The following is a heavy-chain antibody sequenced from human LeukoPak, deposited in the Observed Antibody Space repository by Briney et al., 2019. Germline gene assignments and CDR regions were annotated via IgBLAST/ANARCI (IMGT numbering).Heavy chain of an antibody. V-gene: IGHV4-30-4*01. CDR1: GGSISSGDYY. J-gene: IGHJ4*02. D-gene: IGHD5-12*01. CDR3: AREPTSGREPTSGRPLDY. Sequence: SEPLSLTCTVSGGSISSGDYYWSWIRQPPGKGLEWIGYIYYSGSTYYNPSLKSRVTMSLDTSKNHFSLNLTSVTAADTAVYYCAREPTSGREPTSGRPLDYWGQGTLVTVSS. CDR2: IYYSGST.